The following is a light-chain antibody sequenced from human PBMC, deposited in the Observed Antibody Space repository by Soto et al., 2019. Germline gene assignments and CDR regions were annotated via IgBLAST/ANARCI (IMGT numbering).Light chain of an antibody. CDR1: QSISSW. J-gene: IGKJ2*01. CDR2: DAS. V-gene: IGKV1-5*01. Sequence: IQMTQSPSTLSASVGDRVTITCRASQSISSWLAWYQQKPGKAPKLLIYDASSLESGVPSRFSGSGSGTEFTLTISSLQPDDFATYYCQQHNSYPMYTFGQGTKVDIK. CDR3: QQHNSYPMYT.